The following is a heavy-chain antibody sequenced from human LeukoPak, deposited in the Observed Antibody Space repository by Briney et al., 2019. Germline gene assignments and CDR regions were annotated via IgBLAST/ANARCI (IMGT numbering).Heavy chain of an antibody. D-gene: IGHD2-15*01. CDR3: AKGSCSGGSCYLLLSFYYMDV. CDR2: ISGSGGST. V-gene: IGHV3-23*01. CDR1: GFTFSSYA. J-gene: IGHJ6*03. Sequence: GGSLRLSCAASGFTFSSYAMSWVRQAPGKGLEWVSAISGSGGSTYYADSVKGRFTISRDNSKNTLYLQMNSLRAEDTAVYYCAKGSCSGGSCYLLLSFYYMDVWGKGTTVTVSS.